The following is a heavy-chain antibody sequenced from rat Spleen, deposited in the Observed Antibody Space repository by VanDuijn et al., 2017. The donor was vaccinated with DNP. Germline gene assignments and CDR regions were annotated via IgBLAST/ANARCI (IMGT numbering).Heavy chain of an antibody. D-gene: IGHD3-1*01. J-gene: IGHJ1*01. V-gene: IGHV5-46*01. CDR2: ISTSGGST. Sequence: EVQLVESGGGLVQPGRSLKLSCAASGFAFSSFPMAWVRQAPTKGLEWVATISTSGGSTYYRDSVKGRFTIYRDDAKSCLYVQMNSLKSEDTATYYGARGSTSIYWYFDFWGPGTMVTVSS. CDR3: ARGSTSIYWYFDF. CDR1: GFAFSSFP.